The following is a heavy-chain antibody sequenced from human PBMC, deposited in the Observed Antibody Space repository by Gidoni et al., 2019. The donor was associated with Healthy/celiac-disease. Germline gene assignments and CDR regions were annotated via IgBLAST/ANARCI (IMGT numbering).Heavy chain of an antibody. D-gene: IGHD3-9*01. CDR3: ARTYYDILTGYYPFDY. CDR1: GFNFSSYS. J-gene: IGHJ4*02. V-gene: IGHV3-21*01. Sequence: EVQLVESGGGLVKPGGSLRLSCAASGFNFSSYSMNWVRQAPGKGLEWVSSISSSSSYIYYADSVKGRFTISRDNAKNSLYLQMNSLRAEDTAVYYCARTYYDILTGYYPFDYWGQGTLVTVSS. CDR2: ISSSSSYI.